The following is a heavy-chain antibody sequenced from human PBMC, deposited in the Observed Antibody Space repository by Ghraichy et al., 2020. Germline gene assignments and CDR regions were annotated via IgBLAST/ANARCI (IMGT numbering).Heavy chain of an antibody. V-gene: IGHV3-21*01. CDR1: GFPFSDYS. CDR3: ARDRLPLNGDFVS. Sequence: GGSLRLSCVASGFPFSDYSMNWVRQAPGKGLEWVSSIDLTSSYIYYADSLKGRFTISRDHARNSLYLQMNSLRAEDTAVYYCARDRLPLNGDFVSWGQGSLVTVSS. D-gene: IGHD2-21*02. J-gene: IGHJ5*01. CDR2: IDLTSSYI.